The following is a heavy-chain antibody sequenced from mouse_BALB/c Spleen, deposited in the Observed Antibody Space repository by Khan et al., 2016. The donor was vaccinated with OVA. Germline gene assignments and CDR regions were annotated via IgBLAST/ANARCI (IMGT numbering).Heavy chain of an antibody. Sequence: EVELVESGGGLVKPGGSLKLSCAASGFTFSTYAMSWVRQTPEKRLEWVATISSDGDYTYYPDTVTGRFTISRDTAKNTLYLQMSSLRSEDTAMYYCARSPYGNFAYWGQGTLVTVSA. J-gene: IGHJ3*01. CDR3: ARSPYGNFAY. CDR2: ISSDGDYT. CDR1: GFTFSTYA. D-gene: IGHD2-1*01. V-gene: IGHV5-9-3*01.